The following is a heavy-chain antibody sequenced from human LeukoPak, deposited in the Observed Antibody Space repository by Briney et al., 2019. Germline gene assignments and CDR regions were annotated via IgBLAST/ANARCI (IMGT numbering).Heavy chain of an antibody. V-gene: IGHV3-30*03. CDR2: ISYDGSNK. CDR3: ARGRSVLMVYADNFDY. J-gene: IGHJ4*02. D-gene: IGHD2-8*01. CDR1: GFTFSSYG. Sequence: GGSLRLSCAASGFTFSSYGMHWVRQAPGKGLEWVAVISYDGSNKYYADSVKGRFTISRDNAKNSLYLQMNSLRAEDTAVYYCARGRSVLMVYADNFDYWGQGTLVTVSS.